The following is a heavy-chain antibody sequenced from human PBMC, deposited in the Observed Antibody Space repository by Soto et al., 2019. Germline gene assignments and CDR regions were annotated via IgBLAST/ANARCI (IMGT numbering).Heavy chain of an antibody. J-gene: IGHJ6*02. CDR2: IRSYTDGGTT. Sequence: GGSLRLSCAASGFTFSKAWMNWVRQTPGKGLESVSRIRSYTDGGTTDYAAPVKGRFTISRDDSKNMLYLEMNSLKTEDSAVYYCATENPVWFGDLLFTAYGMEVWGQGTTVTVSS. CDR1: GFTFSKAW. CDR3: ATENPVWFGDLLFTAYGMEV. D-gene: IGHD3-10*01. V-gene: IGHV3-15*07.